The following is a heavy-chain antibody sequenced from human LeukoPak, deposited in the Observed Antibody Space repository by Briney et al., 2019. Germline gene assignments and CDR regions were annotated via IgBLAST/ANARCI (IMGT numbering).Heavy chain of an antibody. CDR3: ARDRCSSRGCYLTITHKGYFDL. V-gene: IGHV4-59*01. J-gene: IGHJ2*01. D-gene: IGHD2-2*01. Sequence: PSETLSLTXTVSGGSINNYYWSWIRQPPGKGLEWIGYIYYSGSTNYNPSLTSRVTISLDTSKNQFSLKLSSVTAAETAVYYCARDRCSSRGCYLTITHKGYFDLWGRGTVVTVSS. CDR1: GGSINNYY. CDR2: IYYSGST.